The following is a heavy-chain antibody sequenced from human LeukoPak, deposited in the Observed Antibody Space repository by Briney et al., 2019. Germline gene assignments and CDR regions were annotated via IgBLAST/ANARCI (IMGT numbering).Heavy chain of an antibody. J-gene: IGHJ4*02. CDR2: INPNSGGT. CDR1: GYTFTGYY. Sequence: GASVKVSCKASGYTFTGYYLHWVRQAPGQGLEWMGWINPNSGGTNYAQKFQGRVTLTRDTSISTAYMDLSSLRSDDSALYYCARAGIYGDSATINYWGQGTLVTVSS. CDR3: ARAGIYGDSATINY. D-gene: IGHD4-17*01. V-gene: IGHV1-2*02.